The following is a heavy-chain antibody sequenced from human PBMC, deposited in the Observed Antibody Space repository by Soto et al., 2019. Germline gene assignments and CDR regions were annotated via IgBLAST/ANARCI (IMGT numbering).Heavy chain of an antibody. D-gene: IGHD1-1*01. CDR2: INAGNGNT. V-gene: IGHV1-3*01. J-gene: IGHJ6*02. CDR3: ARELERPHGMDV. CDR1: GYTFTSYA. Sequence: ASVKVSCKASGYTFTSYAMHWVRQAPGQRLEWMGWINAGNGNTKYSQKLQGRVTMTTDTSTSTAYMELRSLRSDDTAVYYCARELERPHGMDVWGQGTTVTVSS.